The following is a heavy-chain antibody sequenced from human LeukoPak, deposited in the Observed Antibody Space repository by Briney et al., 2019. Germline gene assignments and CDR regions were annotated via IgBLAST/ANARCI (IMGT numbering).Heavy chain of an antibody. CDR1: GGSISSYY. V-gene: IGHV4-59*08. D-gene: IGHD5-18*01. CDR3: ARISRGYSYAIDY. Sequence: SETLSLTCTVSGGSISSYYWSWIRQPPGKGLEWIGYISYSGTTNYNPSLKSRVTISVDTSKNQFSLKLSSVTAADTAVYYCARISRGYSYAIDYWGQGTLVTVSS. CDR2: ISYSGTT. J-gene: IGHJ4*02.